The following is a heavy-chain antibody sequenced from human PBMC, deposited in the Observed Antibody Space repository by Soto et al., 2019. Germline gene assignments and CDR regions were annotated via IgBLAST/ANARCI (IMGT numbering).Heavy chain of an antibody. CDR2: ITDTGGDA. V-gene: IGHV3-23*01. CDR3: ARGSTDSYPGSGILEY. J-gene: IGHJ4*02. Sequence: GGSLRLSCVASGLTFGSRAMSWVRQSPGEGLQWVSTITDTGGDAKYADSVRGRFDISRDIPKKTLYPQMTSLTAEDSAMYFCARGSTDSYPGSGILEYRGRGPRVTVSS. D-gene: IGHD3-10*01. CDR1: GLTFGSRA.